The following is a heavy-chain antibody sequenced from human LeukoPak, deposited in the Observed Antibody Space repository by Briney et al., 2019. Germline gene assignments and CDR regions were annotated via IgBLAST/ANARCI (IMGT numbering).Heavy chain of an antibody. J-gene: IGHJ4*02. D-gene: IGHD2-21*01. Sequence: PSGTLSLTCTVSGGSISSFYWNWIRQLPGKALEWIGQIHYTGNTNYNPPLKSRVTISVDTSKNQFSLYLSSVTAADTAVYYCAISTVIAPEFDSWGQGTLVTVSS. CDR2: IHYTGNT. CDR1: GGSISSFY. CDR3: AISTVIAPEFDS. V-gene: IGHV4-59*01.